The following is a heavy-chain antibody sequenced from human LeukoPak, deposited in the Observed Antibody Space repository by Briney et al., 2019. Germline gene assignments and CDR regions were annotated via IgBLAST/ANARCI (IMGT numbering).Heavy chain of an antibody. CDR2: IYHSGST. Sequence: SETLSLTCNVSGGSISSHYWSWIRQPPGRGLEWIGYIYHSGSTNYNASLKSRVTISVDTSKNQFSLKLSSVTAADTAVYYCATGSSSWYQANWGQETLVTVSP. J-gene: IGHJ4*02. CDR3: ATGSSSWYQAN. V-gene: IGHV4-59*11. D-gene: IGHD6-13*01. CDR1: GGSISSHY.